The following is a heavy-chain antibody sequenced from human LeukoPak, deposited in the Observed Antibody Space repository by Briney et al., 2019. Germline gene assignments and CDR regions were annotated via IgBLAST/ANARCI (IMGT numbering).Heavy chain of an antibody. CDR3: ARDSNPGWGRPFDY. V-gene: IGHV3-21*01. CDR1: GFTFSAYN. J-gene: IGHJ4*02. Sequence: GGPLRLSCAASGFTFSAYNMNWVRRTPGKGLEWVSSITTSSSYMFYADSVRGRFTISRDNAENSLYLQMNSLRDEDTAVYYCARDSNPGWGRPFDYWGQGTLVTVSS. D-gene: IGHD3-16*01. CDR2: ITTSSSYM.